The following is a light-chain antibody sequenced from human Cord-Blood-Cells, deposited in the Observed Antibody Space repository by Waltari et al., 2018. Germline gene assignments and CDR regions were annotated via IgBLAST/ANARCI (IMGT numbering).Light chain of an antibody. V-gene: IGLV2-23*01. CDR3: CSYAGSSIYVV. CDR2: EGS. Sequence: QSALTQPASVSGSPGQSITIPCTGTSSDVGSYNLVSWYQQHPGKAPKLMIYEGSKRPSGVSNRLSGSQSGNAASLTISGLQAEDGADYYCCSYAGSSIYVVFGGGTKLTVL. CDR1: SSDVGSYNL. J-gene: IGLJ2*01.